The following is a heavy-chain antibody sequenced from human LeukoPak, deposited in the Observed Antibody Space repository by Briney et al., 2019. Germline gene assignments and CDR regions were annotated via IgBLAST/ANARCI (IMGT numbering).Heavy chain of an antibody. V-gene: IGHV3-64*01. D-gene: IGHD3-3*02. Sequence: GGSLGLSCAASGFTFSSYAMHWVRQAPGKGLEYVSAISSNGGSTYYANSVKGRFTISRDNSKNTLYLQMNSLRAEDTAVYYCAKDQALPNYFDYWGQGTLVTVSS. CDR3: AKDQALPNYFDY. CDR2: ISSNGGST. CDR1: GFTFSSYA. J-gene: IGHJ4*02.